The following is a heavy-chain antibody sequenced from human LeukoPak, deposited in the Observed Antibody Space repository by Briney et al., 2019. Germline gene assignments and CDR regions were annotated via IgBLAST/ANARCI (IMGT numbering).Heavy chain of an antibody. CDR1: GFTFDDYA. J-gene: IGHJ6*02. V-gene: IGHV3-9*01. Sequence: PGRSLRLSCTVSGFTFDDYAMHWARHTPGKGLEWVAGITWNRDNIGYEDSVKGRFTISRDNVKNVLYLQMNSLRPEDTALYYCAKDLSSAITSALVLDVWGQGTTVTVS. D-gene: IGHD3-22*01. CDR2: ITWNRDNI. CDR3: AKDLSSAITSALVLDV.